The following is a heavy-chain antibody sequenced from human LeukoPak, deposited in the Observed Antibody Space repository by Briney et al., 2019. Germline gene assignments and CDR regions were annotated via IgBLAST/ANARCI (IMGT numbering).Heavy chain of an antibody. CDR3: AAYASAWYVVY. D-gene: IGHD6-19*01. Sequence: ASVKVSCKASGYTFTGYYMHWVRQAPGQGLEWMGWINPSSGGTNYAQKFQGRVTMTRDTSISTVYMELSSLRSDDTAVYYCAAYASAWYVVYWGQGTLVTVSS. V-gene: IGHV1-2*02. J-gene: IGHJ4*02. CDR1: GYTFTGYY. CDR2: INPSSGGT.